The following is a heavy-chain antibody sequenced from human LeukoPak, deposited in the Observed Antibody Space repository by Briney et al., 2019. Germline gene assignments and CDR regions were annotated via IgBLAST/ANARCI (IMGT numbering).Heavy chain of an antibody. D-gene: IGHD2-15*01. CDR3: ARAHVVVLGAALGGVDV. V-gene: IGHV1-69*13. J-gene: IGHJ6*02. CDR2: FIPIFGST. CDR1: GYTFTSYG. Sequence: SVKVSCKASGYTFTSYGISWVRQAPGQGLEWMGGFIPIFGSTKYAQKFQGRVSITADESTSTAYMELSSLRSDDTAVYYCARAHVVVLGAALGGVDVWGQGTTVTVSS.